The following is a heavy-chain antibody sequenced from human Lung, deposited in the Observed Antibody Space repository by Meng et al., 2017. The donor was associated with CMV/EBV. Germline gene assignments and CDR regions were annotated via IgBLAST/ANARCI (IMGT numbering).Heavy chain of an antibody. CDR3: ARVGAYCGGDCYHPR. CDR2: IYHSGST. Sequence: QVQLQASGPGLVKPSGTLPLTCPVAGGSLSSRNWWSWVRQPPGKGLEWIGEIYHSGSTNYNPSLKSRVTISVDESKNQFSLRLSSVTAADTAVYYCARVGAYCGGDCYHPRWGQGTLVTVSS. V-gene: IGHV4-4*02. CDR1: GGSLSSRNW. J-gene: IGHJ4*02. D-gene: IGHD2-21*02.